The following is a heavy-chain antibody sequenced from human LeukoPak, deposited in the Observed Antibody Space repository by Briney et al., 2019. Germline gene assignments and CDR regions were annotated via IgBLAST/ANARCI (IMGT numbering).Heavy chain of an antibody. CDR1: GGTFSSYA. CDR3: ARDQSITMIVVVWDWAFDI. CDR2: IIPIFGTA. Sequence: ASVKVSCKTSGGTFSSYAINWVRQAPGQGLEWMGGIIPIFGTANYAQKFQGRVTITADESTSTAYMELSSLRSEDTAVYYCARDQSITMIVVVWDWAFDIWGQGTMVTVSS. J-gene: IGHJ3*02. V-gene: IGHV1-69*13. D-gene: IGHD3-22*01.